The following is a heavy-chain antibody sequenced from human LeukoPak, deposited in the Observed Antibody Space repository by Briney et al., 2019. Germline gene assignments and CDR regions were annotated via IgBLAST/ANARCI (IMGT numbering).Heavy chain of an antibody. J-gene: IGHJ4*02. CDR3: ARDRSRNYSFWY. CDR1: GFTFHSHA. V-gene: IGHV3-30-3*01. CDR2: ISYDGSIK. D-gene: IGHD2-2*01. Sequence: GGSLRLSSAASGFTFHSHAMHGVRQTPGKGLEWVTFISYDGSIKYYADSVKGRFTISRDNSKNTVYLQMTSLRTEDTAVYYCARDRSRNYSFWYWGQGTLVSVSS.